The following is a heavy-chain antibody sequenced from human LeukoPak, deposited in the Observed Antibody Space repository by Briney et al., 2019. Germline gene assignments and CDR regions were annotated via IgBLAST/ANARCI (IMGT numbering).Heavy chain of an antibody. CDR1: GYTFTGYY. CDR3: ARVDLQLWSYYYYMDV. Sequence: ASEKVSCKASGYTFTGYYMHWVRQAPGQGLEWMGWINPNSGGTNYAQKFQGRVTMTRDTSISTAYMELSRLRSDDTAVYYCARVDLQLWSYYYYMDVWGKGTTVTVSS. V-gene: IGHV1-2*02. D-gene: IGHD5-18*01. J-gene: IGHJ6*03. CDR2: INPNSGGT.